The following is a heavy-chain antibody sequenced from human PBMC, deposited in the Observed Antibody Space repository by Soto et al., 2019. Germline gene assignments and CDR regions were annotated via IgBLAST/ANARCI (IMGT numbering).Heavy chain of an antibody. V-gene: IGHV3-23*01. CDR1: GFPLSTYA. Sequence: GGSLRLSCAASGFPLSTYAMTWVRQAPGKGLEWVSAITGTGGNTYYVDSVKGRFTSSRDNSKNMLYLQVNSLRVEDTAVYYCARIRGYWYGLDVWGQGTTVTVSS. J-gene: IGHJ6*02. CDR3: ARIRGYWYGLDV. CDR2: ITGTGGNT.